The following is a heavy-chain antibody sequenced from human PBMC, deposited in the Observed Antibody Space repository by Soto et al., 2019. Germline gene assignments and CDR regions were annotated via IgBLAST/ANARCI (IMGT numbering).Heavy chain of an antibody. D-gene: IGHD3-22*01. V-gene: IGHV5-51*01. J-gene: IGHJ4*02. CDR3: ARLAGYYDSSGPDASDY. Sequence: GESLKISCKGSGYSFTNYWIGWVRQMPGKDLEWIGIIYPEDSETRYSPSFQGLVTISVDKSISTAYLQWNSLQASDTAMYYCARLAGYYDSSGPDASDYWGQGTLVTV. CDR1: GYSFTNYW. CDR2: IYPEDSET.